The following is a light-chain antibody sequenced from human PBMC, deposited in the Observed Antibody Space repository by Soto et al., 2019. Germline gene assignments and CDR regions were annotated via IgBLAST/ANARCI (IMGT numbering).Light chain of an antibody. CDR2: AAS. V-gene: IGKV1-39*01. CDR1: QSISSY. J-gene: IGKJ2*01. Sequence: DIQMTQSPSSLSASVGDRVTITCRASQSISSYLNWYQQKPGKAPKLLIYAASSLQSGVPSRFSGSGSGTDFTLTISSLQHEDFATYYCQQSYRTQYTFGQGTKLEIK. CDR3: QQSYRTQYT.